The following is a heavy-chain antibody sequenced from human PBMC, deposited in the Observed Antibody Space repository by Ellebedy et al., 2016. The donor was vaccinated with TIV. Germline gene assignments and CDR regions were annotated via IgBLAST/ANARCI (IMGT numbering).Heavy chain of an antibody. D-gene: IGHD2-2*01. V-gene: IGHV4-34*01. CDR1: GGSFSYHY. Sequence: SETLSLXXAAYGGSFSYHYWSWIRQPPGKGLEWIGEINHSGSTNYDPSLKGRVTISVDTSKSQFSLKLSSVTAADTAVYYCARGRSHSLGDIVVVPSAFYSYYYMDVWGKGTTVTVSS. CDR2: INHSGST. CDR3: ARGRSHSLGDIVVVPSAFYSYYYMDV. J-gene: IGHJ6*03.